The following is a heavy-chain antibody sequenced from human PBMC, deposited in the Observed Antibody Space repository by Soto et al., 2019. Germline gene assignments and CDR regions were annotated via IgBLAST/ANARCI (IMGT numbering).Heavy chain of an antibody. D-gene: IGHD5-12*01. V-gene: IGHV3-23*01. CDR1: GFSFHSYA. CDR2: ISARGGRS. J-gene: IGHJ5*02. CDR3: AKGSIEYRAWVDR. Sequence: EVQLLESGGGLVQPGGSLRLACAASGFSFHSYAMVRVRQAPGKGLEWVSVISARGGRSYFGEDVKGRLPISRGNSKNVLTLEMNNLRAEDTATYFCAKGSIEYRAWVDRWGQGTRVLVSS.